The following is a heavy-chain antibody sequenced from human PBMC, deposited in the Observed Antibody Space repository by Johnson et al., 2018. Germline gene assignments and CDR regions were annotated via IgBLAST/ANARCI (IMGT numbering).Heavy chain of an antibody. CDR3: ARAYGDPIPYYGMDV. J-gene: IGHJ6*02. D-gene: IGHD4-17*01. V-gene: IGHV4-4*07. Sequence: QVQLQESGPGLVKPSETLSLTCTVSGGSISSYYWSWIRQPAGKGLEWIGRIYTSGSPNYNPSLKSRVPMSVDTSKNQFSLQLSSVTAADTAVYYCARAYGDPIPYYGMDVWGQGTTVTVSS. CDR1: GGSISSYY. CDR2: IYTSGSP.